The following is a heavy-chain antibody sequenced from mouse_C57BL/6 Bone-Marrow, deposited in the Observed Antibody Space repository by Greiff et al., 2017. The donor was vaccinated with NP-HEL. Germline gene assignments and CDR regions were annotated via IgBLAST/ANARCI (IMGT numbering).Heavy chain of an antibody. CDR3: VRPSAYYSNYEGYAMDY. CDR1: GFSFNTYA. V-gene: IGHV10-1*01. J-gene: IGHJ4*01. D-gene: IGHD2-5*01. CDR2: IRSKSNNYAT. Sequence: GGGLVQPKGSLKLSCAASGFSFNTYATNWVRQAPGKGLEWVARIRSKSNNYATYYADSVKDRFTISRDDSESMLYLQMNNLKTEDTAMYYCVRPSAYYSNYEGYAMDYWGQGTSVTVSS.